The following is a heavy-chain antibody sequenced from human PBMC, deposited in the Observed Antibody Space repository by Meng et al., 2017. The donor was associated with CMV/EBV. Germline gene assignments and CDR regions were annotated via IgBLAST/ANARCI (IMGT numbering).Heavy chain of an antibody. J-gene: IGHJ6*02. CDR2: IRSKANNCAT. CDR1: GFTFSGSA. CDR3: AKDDSSSWWGAYYYYGMDV. D-gene: IGHD6-13*01. V-gene: IGHV3-73*01. Sequence: GESLKISCAASGFTFSGSATHWVRQASGKGLEWVGRIRSKANNCATAHAASVKGRFTISRDDSKNTLYLQMNSLRAEDTAVYYCAKDDSSSWWGAYYYYGMDVWGQGTTVTVSS.